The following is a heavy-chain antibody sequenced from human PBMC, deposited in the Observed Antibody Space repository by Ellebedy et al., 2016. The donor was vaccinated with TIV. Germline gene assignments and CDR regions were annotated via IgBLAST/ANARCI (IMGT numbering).Heavy chain of an antibody. D-gene: IGHD3-22*01. V-gene: IGHV3-23*01. CDR2: ISSSGVST. CDR3: AKLDSSGYYYGRFDY. J-gene: IGHJ4*02. Sequence: GESLKISCAASGFTFRNFAMTWVRQAPGKRLEWVSSISSSGVSTDYADSVRGRVTISRDNSKNTLYLQMNSLRAGDTAVYYCAKLDSSGYYYGRFDYWGQGTLVTVSS. CDR1: GFTFRNFA.